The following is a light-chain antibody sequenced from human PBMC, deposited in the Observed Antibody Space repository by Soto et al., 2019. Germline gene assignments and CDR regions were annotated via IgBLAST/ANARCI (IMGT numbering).Light chain of an antibody. V-gene: IGKV1-9*01. Sequence: DIQLTQSPSFLSASVGDRVTITCLASQGISSYLAWYQQKPGKVPKLLIYAASTLQSAVPSRFSGSVSGTEFTSTIIRLQTEACENYYWQQLNTSPSTFGQGTRME. CDR1: QGISSY. J-gene: IGKJ5*01. CDR2: AAS. CDR3: QQLNTSPST.